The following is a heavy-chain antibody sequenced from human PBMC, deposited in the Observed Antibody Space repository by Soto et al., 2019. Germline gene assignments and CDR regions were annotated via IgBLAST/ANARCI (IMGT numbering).Heavy chain of an antibody. CDR2: IIPIFGTA. CDR3: ARDGCSVGSCDDLTYYYKGMDV. Sequence: VASVKVSCKASGGTFSSYAISWVRQAPGQGLEWMGGIIPIFGTANYAQKFQGRVTITADESTSTAYMELSSLRSEDTAFYYCARDGCSVGSCDDLTYYYKGMDVGGQGTTVTVSS. CDR1: GGTFSSYA. V-gene: IGHV1-69*13. D-gene: IGHD2-15*01. J-gene: IGHJ6*02.